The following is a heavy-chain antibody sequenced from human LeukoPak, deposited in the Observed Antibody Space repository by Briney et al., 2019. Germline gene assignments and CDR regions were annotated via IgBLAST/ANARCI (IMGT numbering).Heavy chain of an antibody. J-gene: IGHJ4*02. CDR3: ARQQRAAAGTRDY. V-gene: IGHV4-59*08. CDR2: IYYSGST. Sequence: SETLSLTCTVSGGSISSYYWSWIRQPPGKGLEWIGYIYYSGSTNYNPSLKSRVTISVDTSKNQFSLKLSSVTAADTAVYYCARQQRAAAGTRDYWGQGTLVTVSS. CDR1: GGSISSYY. D-gene: IGHD6-13*01.